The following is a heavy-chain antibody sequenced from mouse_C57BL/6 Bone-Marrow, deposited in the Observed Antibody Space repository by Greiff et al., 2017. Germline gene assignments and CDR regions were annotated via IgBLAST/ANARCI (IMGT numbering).Heavy chain of an antibody. CDR3: ARCPSDCYGSSLSLDY. V-gene: IGHV1-64*01. Sequence: QVQLQQSGAELVKPGASVKLSCKASGYTFTSYWMHWVKQRPGQGLEWIGMIHPTSGSTNYNEKFNSKATLTVDKSSSTAYIQLSSLTSEDSAVYYCARCPSDCYGSSLSLDYWGQGTTLTVSS. J-gene: IGHJ2*01. D-gene: IGHD1-1*01. CDR1: GYTFTSYW. CDR2: IHPTSGST.